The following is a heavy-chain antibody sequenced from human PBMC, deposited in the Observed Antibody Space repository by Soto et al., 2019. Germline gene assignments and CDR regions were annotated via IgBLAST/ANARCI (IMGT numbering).Heavy chain of an antibody. CDR1: GYTFTSYA. CDR2: INAGNGNT. Sequence: QVQLVQSGAEEKKPGASVKVSCKASGYTFTSYAMHWVRQAPGQRLEWMGWINAGNGNTKYSQKFQGRVTITRDTSASIAYMELSSLRSEDTAVYYCARSIVVVTALDDWGQGTLVTVSS. CDR3: ARSIVVVTALDD. V-gene: IGHV1-3*05. D-gene: IGHD2-21*02. J-gene: IGHJ4*02.